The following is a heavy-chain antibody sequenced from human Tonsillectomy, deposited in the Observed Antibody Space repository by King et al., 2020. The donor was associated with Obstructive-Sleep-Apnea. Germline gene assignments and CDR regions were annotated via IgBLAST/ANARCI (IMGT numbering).Heavy chain of an antibody. J-gene: IGHJ3*02. CDR3: ARDSYYGSGADAFDI. CDR1: GFTFSSYA. V-gene: IGHV3-30-3*01. Sequence: VQLVESGGGVVQPGRSLRLSCAASGFTFSSYAMHWVRQAPGKGLEWVAVISYDGSNKYYSDSVKGRFTISRDNSKNTLYLQMNSLRAEDTAVYYCARDSYYGSGADAFDIWGQGTMVTVSS. CDR2: ISYDGSNK. D-gene: IGHD3-10*01.